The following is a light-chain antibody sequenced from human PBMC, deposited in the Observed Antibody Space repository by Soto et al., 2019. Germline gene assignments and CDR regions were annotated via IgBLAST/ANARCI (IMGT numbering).Light chain of an antibody. CDR1: QGIADT. CDR2: DTS. J-gene: IGKJ4*01. Sequence: EIVMTQSPATLSVSAGEGATLSCRASQGIADTLAWYQQKPGQTPRLLIYDTSIRATGVPARFSGSRSGAEFALTISSLQSEDFAVYYCQHYVTWPLTFGGGTKVESK. CDR3: QHYVTWPLT. V-gene: IGKV3-15*01.